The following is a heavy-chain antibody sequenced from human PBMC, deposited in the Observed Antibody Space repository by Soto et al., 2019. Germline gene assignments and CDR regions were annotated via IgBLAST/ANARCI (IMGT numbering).Heavy chain of an antibody. Sequence: EVQLVESGGGLVQPGGSLRLSCAASGFTFSSHWMHWVRQAPGKGLMWVSRIDTYGGTIDYADSVEGRFTISRDNVKNTLSLHMNSLRVEDTAVYYCARNNWGIDYWGQGVLVTVSS. D-gene: IGHD7-27*01. CDR3: ARNNWGIDY. CDR1: GFTFSSHW. CDR2: IDTYGGTI. V-gene: IGHV3-74*01. J-gene: IGHJ4*02.